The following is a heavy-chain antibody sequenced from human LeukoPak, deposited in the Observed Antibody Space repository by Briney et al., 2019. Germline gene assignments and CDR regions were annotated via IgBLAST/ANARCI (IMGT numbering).Heavy chain of an antibody. Sequence: SQTLSLTCAISGDRVSSNSAGWNWIRQSPSRGLEWLARTYNRSKWYNDYAGSVRSRIIINADTSKNHFSLQLKSVTPEDTAVYYCARGEVVVPATHYHGMGVWGQGTTVTVSS. CDR3: ARGEVVVPATHYHGMGV. J-gene: IGHJ6*02. V-gene: IGHV6-1*01. D-gene: IGHD2-15*01. CDR1: GDRVSSNSAG. CDR2: TYNRSKWYN.